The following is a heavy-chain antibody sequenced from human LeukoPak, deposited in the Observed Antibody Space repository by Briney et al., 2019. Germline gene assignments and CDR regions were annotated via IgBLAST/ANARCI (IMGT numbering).Heavy chain of an antibody. CDR1: GFTFSSYG. J-gene: IGHJ4*02. Sequence: PGGSLRLSCAASGFTFSSYGMHWVRQAPGKRLEWVAVISYDRSNKYYADSVKGRFTISRDNSKNTLYLQMNSLRAEDTAVYYCAKDPRTDGGDYWGQGTLVTVSS. CDR2: ISYDRSNK. V-gene: IGHV3-30*18. CDR3: AKDPRTDGGDY.